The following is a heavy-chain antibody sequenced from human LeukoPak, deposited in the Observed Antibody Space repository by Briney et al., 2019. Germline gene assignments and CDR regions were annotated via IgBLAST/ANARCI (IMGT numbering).Heavy chain of an antibody. CDR2: IKQDGSEK. CDR3: ARDLVGATPGLDY. V-gene: IGHV3-7*05. D-gene: IGHD1-26*01. J-gene: IGHJ4*02. Sequence: GGSLRLSCAASGFTFNSYWMSWVRQAPGKGLEWVANIKQDGSEKYYVDSVKGRFTISRDNAKNSLYLQMNSLRAEDTAVYYCARDLVGATPGLDYWGQGTLVTVSS. CDR1: GFTFNSYW.